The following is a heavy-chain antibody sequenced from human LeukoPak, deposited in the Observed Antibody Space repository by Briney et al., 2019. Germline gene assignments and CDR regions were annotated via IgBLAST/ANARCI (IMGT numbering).Heavy chain of an antibody. Sequence: GGSLRLSCAASGFTFSSYSMNWVRQAPGKGLEWVAIIWYDGSNENYADSVKGRFTISRDNSKNTLYLQMNSLRAEDTAVYYCARNAYGGDIFDYWGQGTLVTVSS. J-gene: IGHJ4*02. CDR1: GFTFSSYS. V-gene: IGHV3-33*08. CDR2: IWYDGSNE. D-gene: IGHD4/OR15-4a*01. CDR3: ARNAYGGDIFDY.